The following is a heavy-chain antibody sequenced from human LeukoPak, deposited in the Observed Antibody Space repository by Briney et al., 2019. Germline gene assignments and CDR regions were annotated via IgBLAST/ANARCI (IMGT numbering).Heavy chain of an antibody. Sequence: GGSRRLSCAASGFTVSSNYMSWVRQAPGKGLEWVSVIYSGGSTYYADSVKGRFTISRDNSKNTLYLQMNSLRAEDTAVYYCARGESSGSNWFDPWGQGTLVTVSS. D-gene: IGHD3-22*01. CDR2: IYSGGST. CDR3: ARGESSGSNWFDP. CDR1: GFTVSSNY. V-gene: IGHV3-53*01. J-gene: IGHJ5*02.